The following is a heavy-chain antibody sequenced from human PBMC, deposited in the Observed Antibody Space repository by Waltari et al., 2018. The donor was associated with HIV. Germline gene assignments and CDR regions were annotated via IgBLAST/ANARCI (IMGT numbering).Heavy chain of an antibody. V-gene: IGHV3-53*01. J-gene: IGHJ4*02. CDR2: FYSGGSK. CDR3: ARESVVVVAFDY. CDR1: GFTVSSNY. D-gene: IGHD2-15*01. Sequence: EVQLVESGGGLIQPGGSLRLSCAASGFTVSSNYMSWVRQAPGKGLEEVSVFYSGGSKYYADSVKGRFTISRDNSKNTLYLQMNSLRAEDTAVYYCARESVVVVAFDYWGQGTLVTVSS.